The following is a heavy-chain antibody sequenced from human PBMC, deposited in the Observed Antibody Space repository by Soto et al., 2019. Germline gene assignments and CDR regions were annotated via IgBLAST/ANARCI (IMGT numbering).Heavy chain of an antibody. CDR1: GGSVSSGSYY. Sequence: SETLSLTCTVSGGSVSSGSYYWSWIRQPPGKGLEWIGYIYYSGSTNYNPSLKSRVTISVDTSKNQFSLKLSSVTAADTAVYYCARVRITMVRGPGYYYGMDVWGQGTTVTVSS. CDR2: IYYSGST. CDR3: ARVRITMVRGPGYYYGMDV. J-gene: IGHJ6*02. D-gene: IGHD3-10*01. V-gene: IGHV4-61*01.